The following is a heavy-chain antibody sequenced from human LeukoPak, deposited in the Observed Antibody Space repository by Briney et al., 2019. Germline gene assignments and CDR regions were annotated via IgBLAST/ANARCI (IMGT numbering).Heavy chain of an antibody. V-gene: IGHV1-2*02. J-gene: IGHJ4*02. D-gene: IGHD1-20*01. CDR2: INLNSGGT. CDR1: GYTFTGYY. Sequence: ASVKVSCKASGYTFTGYYMHWVRQAPGQGLEWMGWINLNSGGTNYAQKFQGRVTMTRDTSISTAYMELSRLRSDDTAVYYCAAKLTGTPFDYWGQGTLVTVSS. CDR3: AAKLTGTPFDY.